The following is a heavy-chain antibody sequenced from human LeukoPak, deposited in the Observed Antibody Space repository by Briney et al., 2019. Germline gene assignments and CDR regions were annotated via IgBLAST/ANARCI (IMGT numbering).Heavy chain of an antibody. CDR3: AKPTSSSSGYFDY. Sequence: PGGSLRLSCAASGFTVSSNYMSWVRQAPGKGLEWVSAISGSGGSTYYADSVKGRFTISRDNSKNTLYLQMNSLRAEDTAVYYCAKPTSSSSGYFDYWGQGTLVTVSS. V-gene: IGHV3-23*01. J-gene: IGHJ4*02. CDR1: GFTVSSNY. CDR2: ISGSGGST. D-gene: IGHD6-13*01.